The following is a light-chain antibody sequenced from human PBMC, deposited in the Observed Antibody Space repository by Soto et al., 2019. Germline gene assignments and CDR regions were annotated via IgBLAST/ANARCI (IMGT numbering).Light chain of an antibody. Sequence: DIQMTQSPSSLSASVGDRVTITCRASQGITNYLAWYQQKPGKVPKLLIYAASTLESGVPSRFSGSGSGTDFTLTISSLQPEDVATYYCQKYNSAPQTFGQGTRLEIK. J-gene: IGKJ5*01. V-gene: IGKV1-27*01. CDR1: QGITNY. CDR2: AAS. CDR3: QKYNSAPQT.